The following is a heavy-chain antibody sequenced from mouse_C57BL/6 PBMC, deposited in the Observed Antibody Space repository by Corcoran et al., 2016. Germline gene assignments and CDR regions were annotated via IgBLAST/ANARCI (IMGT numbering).Heavy chain of an antibody. J-gene: IGHJ4*01. CDR2: IYPRSGNT. V-gene: IGHV1-81*01. Sequence: QVQLQQSGAELARPGASVKLSCKASGYTFTSYGISWVKQRTGQGLEWIGEIYPRSGNTYYNEKFKGKATLTADKSSSTAYMELRSLTSEDSAVYFCARRIVDYAMGYWGQGTSVTVSS. CDR1: GYTFTSYG. CDR3: ARRIVDYAMGY. D-gene: IGHD1-1*01.